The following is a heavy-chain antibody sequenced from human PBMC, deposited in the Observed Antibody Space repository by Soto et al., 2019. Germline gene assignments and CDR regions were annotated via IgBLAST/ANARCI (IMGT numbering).Heavy chain of an antibody. V-gene: IGHV5-10-1*01. Sequence: EESLKISCKGSGYSFTSYWISCFRQMPGKGLEWMGRIDPSDSYTNYSPSFQGHVTISADKSISTAYLQWSSLRSDDTAVYYCARGGGRGYNELDPWGHGTLVTVSS. CDR1: GYSFTSYW. CDR2: IDPSDSYT. J-gene: IGHJ5*02. CDR3: ARGGGRGYNELDP. D-gene: IGHD5-12*01.